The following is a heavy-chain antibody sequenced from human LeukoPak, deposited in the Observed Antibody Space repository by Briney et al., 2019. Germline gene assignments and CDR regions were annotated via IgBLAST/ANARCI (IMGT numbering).Heavy chain of an antibody. CDR1: GGSISSGSYY. Sequence: SETLSLTCNVSGGSISSGSYYWSWIRQPAGKGLEWIGRIYTSGSTNYNPSLKIRVTISVDTSKNQFSLKLSSVTAADTAVYYCARVRGYSYGEYYFDYWGQGALVTVSS. V-gene: IGHV4-61*02. CDR3: ARVRGYSYGEYYFDY. CDR2: IYTSGST. D-gene: IGHD5-18*01. J-gene: IGHJ4*02.